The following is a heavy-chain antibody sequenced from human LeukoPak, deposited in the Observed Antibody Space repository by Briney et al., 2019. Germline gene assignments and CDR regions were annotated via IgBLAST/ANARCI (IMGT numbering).Heavy chain of an antibody. D-gene: IGHD5-18*01. J-gene: IGHJ5*02. Sequence: SETLSLTCTVSGGSISSYYWSWLRQPPGQGLEWIGYIYYSGSTNYNPSLKSRVTISVHTSKNQFSLKLSSVTAADTAGYYCARDKMRYSYGPVRLGKGGWFDPWGQGTLVTVSS. CDR1: GGSISSYY. CDR3: ARDKMRYSYGPVRLGKGGWFDP. V-gene: IGHV4-59*01. CDR2: IYYSGST.